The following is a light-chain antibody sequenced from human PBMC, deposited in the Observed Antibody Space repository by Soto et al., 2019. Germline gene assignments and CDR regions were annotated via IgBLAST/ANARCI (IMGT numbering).Light chain of an antibody. CDR2: DAS. CDR3: QQYSRYWP. V-gene: IGKV1-5*01. CDR1: QSLDSW. Sequence: SKSPATLSSSIKDRVTITFRASQSLDSWLAWYQQKPGKAPKVLIYDASRLESGVPSRFSGSGSGTEFTLTISSMQPDDFATNSCQQYSRYWPSGQGTKVDIK. J-gene: IGKJ1*01.